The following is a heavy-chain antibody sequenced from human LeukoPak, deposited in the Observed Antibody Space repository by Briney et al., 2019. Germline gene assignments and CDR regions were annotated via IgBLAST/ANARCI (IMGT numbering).Heavy chain of an antibody. V-gene: IGHV3-23*01. J-gene: IGHJ4*02. Sequence: GGSLRLSCAASGFTFSSYAMSWVRQAPGKGLEWVSAISGSGGSTYYADSVKGRFTISRDNSKNTLYLQMNSLRDDDTAVYYCARAAGGTSRDYWGQGTLVTVSS. D-gene: IGHD1-26*01. CDR3: ARAAGGTSRDY. CDR2: ISGSGGST. CDR1: GFTFSSYA.